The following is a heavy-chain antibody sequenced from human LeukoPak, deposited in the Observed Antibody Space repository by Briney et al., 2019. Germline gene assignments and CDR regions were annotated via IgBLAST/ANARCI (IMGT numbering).Heavy chain of an antibody. D-gene: IGHD6-19*01. J-gene: IGHJ4*02. CDR3: ARQSRYSSGWLDY. CDR2: IYYSGST. V-gene: IGHV4-59*01. Sequence: SETLSLTCTVSGGSISSYYWSWIRQPPGKGLEWIGYIYYSGSTNYNPSLKSRVTISVDTSKNQFSLKLSSVTAADTAVYYCARQSRYSSGWLDYWGQGTLVTISS. CDR1: GGSISSYY.